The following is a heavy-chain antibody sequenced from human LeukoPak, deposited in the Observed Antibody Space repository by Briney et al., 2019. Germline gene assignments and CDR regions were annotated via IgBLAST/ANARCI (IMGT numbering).Heavy chain of an antibody. CDR2: ISGSGDYT. V-gene: IGHV3-23*01. D-gene: IGHD3-22*01. CDR1: GFAFSNFA. Sequence: GGSLRLSCAASGFAFSNFAMSWVRQAPGKGLEWISGISGSGDYTYQADSVKGRFTISRENSKNTLYLQMNSLRAEDTAVYYCAKGGTGYYVFDYWGQGTLVTVSS. CDR3: AKGGTGYYVFDY. J-gene: IGHJ4*02.